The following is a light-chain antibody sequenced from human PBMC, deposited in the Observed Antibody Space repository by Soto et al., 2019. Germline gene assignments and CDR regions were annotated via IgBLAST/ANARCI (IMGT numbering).Light chain of an antibody. J-gene: IGKJ1*01. CDR3: MQGTHWPPWT. CDR1: QSLVSADGDIY. V-gene: IGKV2-30*01. Sequence: DIVMTQSPLSLPVTLGQPASISCRSSQSLVSADGDIYLNWFHQRPGQSPRRLIYKVSNRDSGVPDRFSGSGSGTDFTLKISRVEAEDVGVYYCMQGTHWPPWTFGQGTKVEIK. CDR2: KVS.